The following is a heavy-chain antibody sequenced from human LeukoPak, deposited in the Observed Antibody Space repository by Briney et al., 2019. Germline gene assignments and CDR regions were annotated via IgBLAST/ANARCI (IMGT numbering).Heavy chain of an antibody. Sequence: PGGSLRLSCAASGFTFDDYAMHWVRQAQGTGLEWVSGISWNSGSIGYADSVKGRFTISRDNAKNSLYLQMNSLRAEDTALYYCAKGYSSSGTDAFDIWGQGTMVTVSS. V-gene: IGHV3-9*01. J-gene: IGHJ3*02. CDR1: GFTFDDYA. CDR2: ISWNSGSI. D-gene: IGHD6-13*01. CDR3: AKGYSSSGTDAFDI.